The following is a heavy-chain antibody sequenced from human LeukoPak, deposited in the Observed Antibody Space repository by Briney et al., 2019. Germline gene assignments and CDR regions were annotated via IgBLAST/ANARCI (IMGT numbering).Heavy chain of an antibody. CDR3: AKGWSGTISGRGNYFDY. D-gene: IGHD3-10*01. CDR2: ISGSGGST. V-gene: IGHV3-23*01. J-gene: IGHJ4*02. CDR1: GFTFSSYA. Sequence: GGSLRLSCAASGFTFSSYAMSWVRQTPGEGLEWVSPISGSGGSTHYADSVKGRFTISRDNSKNTLYLQMNSLRAEDTALYYCAKGWSGTISGRGNYFDYWGQGTPVTVSS.